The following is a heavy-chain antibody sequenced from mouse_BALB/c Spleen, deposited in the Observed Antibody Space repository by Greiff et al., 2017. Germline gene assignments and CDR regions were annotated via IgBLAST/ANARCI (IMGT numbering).Heavy chain of an antibody. CDR3: ARPPYYYGSTWFAY. D-gene: IGHD1-1*01. Sequence: VQLQESGAELAKPGASVKMSCKASGYTFTSYWMHWVKQRPGQGLEWIGYINPSTGYTEYNQKFKDKATLTADKSSSTAYMQLSSLTSEDSAVYYCARPPYYYGSTWFAYWGQGTLVTVSA. CDR2: INPSTGYT. CDR1: GYTFTSYW. V-gene: IGHV1-7*01. J-gene: IGHJ3*01.